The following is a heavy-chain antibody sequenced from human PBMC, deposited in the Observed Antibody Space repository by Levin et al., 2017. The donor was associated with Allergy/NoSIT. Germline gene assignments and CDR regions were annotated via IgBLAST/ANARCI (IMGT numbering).Heavy chain of an antibody. CDR3: TKAYSGYDWWFDP. CDR2: ISWDGSET. D-gene: IGHD5-12*01. J-gene: IGHJ5*02. Sequence: QTGGSLRLSCAASRFSFDGYSMSWVRQVPGKGLEWVSLISWDGSETHYADSVKGRFTISRDNIKNSLYLQMNSLRTEDTALYYCTKAYSGYDWWFDPWGQGTLVTVSS. CDR1: RFSFDGYS. V-gene: IGHV3-43*01.